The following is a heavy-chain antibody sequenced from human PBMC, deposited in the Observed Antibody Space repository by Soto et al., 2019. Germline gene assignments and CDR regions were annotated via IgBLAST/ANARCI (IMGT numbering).Heavy chain of an antibody. V-gene: IGHV4-4*02. CDR2: IYHSGST. J-gene: IGHJ4*02. D-gene: IGHD2-21*02. CDR1: GGSISSSNW. Sequence: SETLSLTCAVSGGSISSSNWWSWVRQPPGKGLEWIGEIYHSGSTNYNPSLKSRVTISVDKSKNQFSLKLSSVTAADTAVYYCAREGVNCGGDCYMTGLFDYWGQGTLVTVSS. CDR3: AREGVNCGGDCYMTGLFDY.